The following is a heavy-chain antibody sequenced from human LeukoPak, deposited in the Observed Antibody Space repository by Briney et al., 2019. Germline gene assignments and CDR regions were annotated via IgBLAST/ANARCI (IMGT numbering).Heavy chain of an antibody. V-gene: IGHV3-21*01. Sequence: GGSLRLSCAAFGFTFSTHSMSWVRQAPGKRLEWVSSISSSSSHIYYADSMKGRFTVSRDNAKNSLFLQMNSLRAEDTAVYYCARDFTTQLDGYSPPYHFDYWGQGALVTVSS. D-gene: IGHD5-24*01. CDR3: ARDFTTQLDGYSPPYHFDY. J-gene: IGHJ4*02. CDR1: GFTFSTHS. CDR2: ISSSSSHI.